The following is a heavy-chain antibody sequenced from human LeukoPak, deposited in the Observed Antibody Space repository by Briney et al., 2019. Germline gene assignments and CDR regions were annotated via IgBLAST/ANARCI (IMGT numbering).Heavy chain of an antibody. CDR3: ARGRAGLLGRPEGSFDC. CDR2: IYYSGST. J-gene: IGHJ4*02. D-gene: IGHD2-15*01. Sequence: PSETLSLTCAASGGSFSSYYWSWIRQPPGKGLEWIGYIYYSGSTNYNPSLKSRVTISVDTSKNQFSLKLSSVTAADTAVYYCARGRAGLLGRPEGSFDCWGQGTLVTVSS. CDR1: GGSFSSYY. V-gene: IGHV4-59*01.